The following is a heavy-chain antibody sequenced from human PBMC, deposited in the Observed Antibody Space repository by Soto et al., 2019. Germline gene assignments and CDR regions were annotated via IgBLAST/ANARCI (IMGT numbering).Heavy chain of an antibody. CDR2: IKSDGSIT. Sequence: EVQQVESGGGLVQPGGSLRLSCAASGFTFSSNWMNWVRQAPGKGLVWVSHIKSDGSITNYADSVKGRFTISRDNAKNTLYLQMNSLRAEDTAVYYCTRDGIDVTPLDYWGQGTLVTVSS. CDR3: TRDGIDVTPLDY. J-gene: IGHJ4*02. D-gene: IGHD1-20*01. CDR1: GFTFSSNW. V-gene: IGHV3-74*01.